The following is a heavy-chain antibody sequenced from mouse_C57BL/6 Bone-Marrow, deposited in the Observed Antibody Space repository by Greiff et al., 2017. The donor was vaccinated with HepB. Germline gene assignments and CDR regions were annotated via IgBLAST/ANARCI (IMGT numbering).Heavy chain of an antibody. CDR2: INYDGSST. Sequence: EAQLVESEGGLVQPGSSMKLSCTASGFTFSDYYMAWVRQVPEKGLEWVANINYDGSSTYYLDSLKSRFIISRDNAKNILYLQMSSLKSEDTATYYCARDYYYGSSRHWYFDVWGTGTTVTVSS. CDR1: GFTFSDYY. D-gene: IGHD1-1*01. V-gene: IGHV5-16*01. CDR3: ARDYYYGSSRHWYFDV. J-gene: IGHJ1*03.